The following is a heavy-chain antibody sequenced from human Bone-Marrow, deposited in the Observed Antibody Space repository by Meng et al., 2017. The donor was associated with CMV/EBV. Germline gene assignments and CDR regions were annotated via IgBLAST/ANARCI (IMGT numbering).Heavy chain of an antibody. V-gene: IGHV4-38-2*02. Sequence: SETLSLTCTVSGYSISSGYYWGWIRQPPGKGLEWIGSIYHSGSTYYNPSLKSRVTISVDTSKNQFSLKLSSVTAADTAVYYCARGDGYYYGMDVWGQGTTVTVSS. D-gene: IGHD5-24*01. CDR2: IYHSGST. J-gene: IGHJ6*02. CDR3: ARGDGYYYGMDV. CDR1: GYSISSGYY.